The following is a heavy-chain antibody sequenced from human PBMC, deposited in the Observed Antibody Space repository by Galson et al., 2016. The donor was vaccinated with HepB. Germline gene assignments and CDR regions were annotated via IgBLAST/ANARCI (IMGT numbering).Heavy chain of an antibody. CDR3: ARGRLPTSYRGLAY. CDR1: GFTYSTYW. D-gene: IGHD2-15*01. J-gene: IGHJ4*02. CDR2: INSDGSDT. Sequence: SLRLSCATSGFTYSTYWVHWVRQTPGKGLVWVSLINSDGSDTIYADSVKGRFTISRDNAKNTLYLQMNSLRVEDTAVYYCARGRLPTSYRGLAYWGQGTLVTVSS. V-gene: IGHV3-74*01.